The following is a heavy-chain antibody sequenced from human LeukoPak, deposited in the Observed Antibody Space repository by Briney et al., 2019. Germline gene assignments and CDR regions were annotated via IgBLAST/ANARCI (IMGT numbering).Heavy chain of an antibody. Sequence: VASVKVSCKASGYTFTGYYMHWVRQAPGQGPEWRGWINPNSGGTNYAQKFQGRVTLTRDTSISTAYMELSRLRSDDTAVYYCARDPFGQAGGYYYVEMAFDIWGQGTMVTVSS. CDR2: INPNSGGT. CDR1: GYTFTGYY. CDR3: ARDPFGQAGGYYYVEMAFDI. D-gene: IGHD3-22*01. V-gene: IGHV1-2*02. J-gene: IGHJ3*02.